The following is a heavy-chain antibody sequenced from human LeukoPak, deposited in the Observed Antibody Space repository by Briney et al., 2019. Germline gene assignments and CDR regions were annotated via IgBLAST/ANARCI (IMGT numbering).Heavy chain of an antibody. D-gene: IGHD1-26*01. CDR3: ARGGSGGTSRGSFDY. CDR1: GYTFTSYG. J-gene: IGHJ4*02. Sequence: GASVKVSCKASGYTFTSYGISWVRQAPGQGLEWMGWISAYNGNTNHAQKLQGRVTMTTDTSTSTAYMELRSLRSDDTAVYYCARGGSGGTSRGSFDYWGQGTLVTVSS. V-gene: IGHV1-18*01. CDR2: ISAYNGNT.